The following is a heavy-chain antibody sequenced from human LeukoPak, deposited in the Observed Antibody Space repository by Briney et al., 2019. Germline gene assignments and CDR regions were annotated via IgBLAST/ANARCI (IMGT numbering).Heavy chain of an antibody. Sequence: PSETLSLTCTVSGGSISSYYWGWIRQPPGKGLEWIGSIYHSGSTYYNPSLKSRVTISVDTSKNQFSLKLSSVTAADTAVYYCAREDCSGGSCYSVFGYNWFDPWGQGILVTVSS. CDR1: GGSISSYY. V-gene: IGHV4-38-2*02. J-gene: IGHJ5*02. D-gene: IGHD2-15*01. CDR3: AREDCSGGSCYSVFGYNWFDP. CDR2: IYHSGST.